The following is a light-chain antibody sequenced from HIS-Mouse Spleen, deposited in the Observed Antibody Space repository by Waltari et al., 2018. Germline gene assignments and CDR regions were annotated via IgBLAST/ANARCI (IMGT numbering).Light chain of an antibody. CDR2: ASS. V-gene: IGKV1-12*02. CDR3: KQANSFPSFTLFT. J-gene: IGKJ3*01. Sequence: DIQMTQSPSSVSASVGDRVTITCRASLGISSWLAWYQQKPGKAPKLLIYASSSLQSGVPSRFSGSGSGTDFTLTISSLQPEDFATYYCKQANSFPSFTLFTFGPGTKVDIK. CDR1: LGISSW.